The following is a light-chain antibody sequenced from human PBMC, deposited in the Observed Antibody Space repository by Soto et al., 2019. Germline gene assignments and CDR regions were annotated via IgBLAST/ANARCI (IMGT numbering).Light chain of an antibody. V-gene: IGLV2-14*01. Sequence: QSVLTQPASVSGSPGQSLTISCTGTTSDIGFYDYVSWYQQYPGKAPKLLIYGVTIRPSGISNRFSGSKSGSTASLTISGLRDEDEADYYCCCCSYAGSSSFRVLFGGGTQLTVL. J-gene: IGLJ2*01. CDR1: TSDIGFYDY. CDR2: GVT. CDR3: CSYAGSSSFRVL.